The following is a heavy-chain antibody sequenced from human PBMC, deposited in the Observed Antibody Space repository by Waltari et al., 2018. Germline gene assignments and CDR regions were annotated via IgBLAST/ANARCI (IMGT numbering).Heavy chain of an antibody. Sequence: QVQLQESGPGLVKPSETLSLTCTVSGYSISSGYYWGWIRQPPGKGLEWIGSIYHSGSTYYNTSLKSRVTISVDTSKNQFSLKLSSVTAADTAVYYCARVDGRLGAYVWGSYRRLFDYWGQGTLVTVSS. CDR3: ARVDGRLGAYVWGSYRRLFDY. CDR2: IYHSGST. CDR1: GYSISSGYY. V-gene: IGHV4-38-2*02. D-gene: IGHD3-16*02. J-gene: IGHJ4*02.